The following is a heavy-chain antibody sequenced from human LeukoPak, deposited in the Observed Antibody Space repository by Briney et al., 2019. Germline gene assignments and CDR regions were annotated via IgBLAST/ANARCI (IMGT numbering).Heavy chain of an antibody. CDR3: AKRHYDSSGYPY. CDR2: INGNGGNT. V-gene: IGHV3-23*01. Sequence: GSLRLSCAASGFTFSSYAMSWVRQVPGKGLEWVSAINGNGGNTYYADSVKGRFTISRDNSKNTLYLQMNSLRAEDTAVYYCAKRHYDSSGYPYWGQGTLVTVSS. CDR1: GFTFSSYA. J-gene: IGHJ4*02. D-gene: IGHD3-22*01.